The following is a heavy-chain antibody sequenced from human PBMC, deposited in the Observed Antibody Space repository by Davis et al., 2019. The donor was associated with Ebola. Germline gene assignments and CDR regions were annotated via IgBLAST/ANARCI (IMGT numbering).Heavy chain of an antibody. CDR2: IIPLVDTV. Sequence: SSVNVSCMASLCTFSANSISWVRQAPGQGLEWMGAIIPLVDTVNYAQEFQGRVTITADKSTSTAYMELSSLRSEDTAVYYCARGPWGTYFEYWGQGTLVTVSS. CDR3: ARGPWGTYFEY. V-gene: IGHV1-69*06. J-gene: IGHJ4*02. CDR1: LCTFSANS. D-gene: IGHD1-1*01.